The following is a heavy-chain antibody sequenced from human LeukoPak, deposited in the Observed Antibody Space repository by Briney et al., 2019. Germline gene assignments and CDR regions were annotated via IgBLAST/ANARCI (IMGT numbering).Heavy chain of an antibody. Sequence: GGSLRLSCAASGFTFSSYEMNWVRQAPGKGLEWVSYISGSGNTIDYADSVKGRFTISRDNAKNSLYLQMNSLRAEDTAVYYCARDAAEGWFDPWGQGTLVTVSS. D-gene: IGHD1-14*01. V-gene: IGHV3-48*03. CDR3: ARDAAEGWFDP. J-gene: IGHJ5*02. CDR2: ISGSGNTI. CDR1: GFTFSSYE.